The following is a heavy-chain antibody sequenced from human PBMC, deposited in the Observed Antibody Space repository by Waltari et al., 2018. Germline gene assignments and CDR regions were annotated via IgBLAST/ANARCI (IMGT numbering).Heavy chain of an antibody. J-gene: IGHJ4*02. CDR1: GFTFSSYW. V-gene: IGHV3-7*01. Sequence: EVQLVESGGGLVQPGGSLRLSCAASGFTFSSYWMSWVRQAPGKGVGWVAKIKQDGSGKYYVDSVKGRFTISRDNAKNSLYLQMNSLRAEDTAVYYCASGSGSLGYWGQGTLVTVSS. D-gene: IGHD3-10*01. CDR3: ASGSGSLGY. CDR2: IKQDGSGK.